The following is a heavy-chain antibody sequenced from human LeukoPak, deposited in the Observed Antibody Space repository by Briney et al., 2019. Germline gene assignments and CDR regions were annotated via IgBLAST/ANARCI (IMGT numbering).Heavy chain of an antibody. J-gene: IGHJ4*02. CDR3: ARQATYCGGDCYGYYFDY. V-gene: IGHV3-48*04. Sequence: GGSLRLSCAASGFTFSSYAMSWGRQAPGRRLGGVLYISSSGSTIYYADSVKGRFTISRDNAKNTLYLQMNSLRAEDTAVYYCARQATYCGGDCYGYYFDYWGQGTLVTVSS. D-gene: IGHD2-21*02. CDR2: ISSSGSTI. CDR1: GFTFSSYA.